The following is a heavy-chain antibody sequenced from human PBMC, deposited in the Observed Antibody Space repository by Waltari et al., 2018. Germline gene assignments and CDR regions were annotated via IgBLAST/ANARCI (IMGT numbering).Heavy chain of an antibody. J-gene: IGHJ5*02. Sequence: QVQLVESGGGVVQPGRSLRLSCAASGFTFSSYAMHWVRQAPGKGLEWVAVISYDGSNKYYVDSVKGRLTISRDNSKNTLYLQMNSLRAEDTAVYYCARDHSLGRFGELFANWFDPWGQGTLVTVSS. CDR2: ISYDGSNK. CDR3: ARDHSLGRFGELFANWFDP. V-gene: IGHV3-30*04. D-gene: IGHD3-10*01. CDR1: GFTFSSYA.